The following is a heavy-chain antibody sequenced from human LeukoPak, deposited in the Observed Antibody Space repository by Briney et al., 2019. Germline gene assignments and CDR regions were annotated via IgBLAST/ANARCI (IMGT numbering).Heavy chain of an antibody. Sequence: GGSLRPSCAASGFTFSSYSMNWVRQAPGKGLEWVSSISSSSSYIYYADSVKGRFTISRDNAKNSLYLQMNSLRAEDTAVYYCARVDRSSYYFDYWGQGTLVTVSS. CDR1: GFTFSSYS. D-gene: IGHD6-6*01. CDR3: ARVDRSSYYFDY. J-gene: IGHJ4*02. CDR2: ISSSSSYI. V-gene: IGHV3-21*01.